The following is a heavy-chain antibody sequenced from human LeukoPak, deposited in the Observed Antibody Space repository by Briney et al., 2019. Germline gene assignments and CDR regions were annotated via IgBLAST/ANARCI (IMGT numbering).Heavy chain of an antibody. CDR2: ISGSGGST. Sequence: GGSLRLSCAASGFTFSSYAMSWVRQAPGKGLEWVSAISGSGGSTYYADSVKGRFTVSRDNSKNTLYLQMNSLRAEDTAVYYCAKDGYGSGSYYSLDFDYWGQGTLVTVSS. J-gene: IGHJ4*02. V-gene: IGHV3-23*01. CDR1: GFTFSSYA. CDR3: AKDGYGSGSYYSLDFDY. D-gene: IGHD3-10*01.